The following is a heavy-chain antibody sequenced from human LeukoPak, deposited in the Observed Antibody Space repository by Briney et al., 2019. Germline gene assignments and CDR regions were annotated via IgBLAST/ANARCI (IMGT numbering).Heavy chain of an antibody. CDR2: IVVGSGNT. CDR1: GFTFTSYA. D-gene: IGHD2-21*02. V-gene: IGHV1-58*02. CDR3: AAAYCGGDCYPEFDY. Sequence: ASVKVSSKASGFTFTSYAMQWVRQAGGQRLEWIGWIVVGSGNTNYAQKFQERVTITRDMSTSTAYMELSSLRSEDTAVYYCAAAYCGGDCYPEFDYWGQGTLVTVSS. J-gene: IGHJ4*02.